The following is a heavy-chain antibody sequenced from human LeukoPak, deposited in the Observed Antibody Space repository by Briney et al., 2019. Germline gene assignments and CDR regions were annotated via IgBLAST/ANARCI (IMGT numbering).Heavy chain of an antibody. D-gene: IGHD4-17*01. J-gene: IGHJ3*02. V-gene: IGHV3-48*04. CDR3: ARDELAYGAPDAFDI. Sequence: PGGSLRLSCAASGFTFSSYRMSWVRQTPGKGLEWLSYITQTGGTIYYADSVKGRFTISRDNAKNSLYLQMNSLRAEDTAVYYCARDELAYGAPDAFDIWGQGTMVTVSS. CDR1: GFTFSSYR. CDR2: ITQTGGTI.